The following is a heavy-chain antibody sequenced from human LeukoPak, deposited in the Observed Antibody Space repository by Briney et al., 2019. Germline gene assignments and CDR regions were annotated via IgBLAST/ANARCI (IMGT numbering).Heavy chain of an antibody. CDR1: GYSFSNYW. Sequence: GESLKISCKGSGYSFSNYWIGWVRQMPGKGLEWVGIILPCNSDTKYSPSFQGQVPMSADKSISTAYLQWSSLKAADTAMYYCARQYYDILTDPNYFDSWGQRTLVTVSS. J-gene: IGHJ4*02. D-gene: IGHD3-9*01. CDR2: ILPCNSDT. CDR3: ARQYYDILTDPNYFDS. V-gene: IGHV5-51*01.